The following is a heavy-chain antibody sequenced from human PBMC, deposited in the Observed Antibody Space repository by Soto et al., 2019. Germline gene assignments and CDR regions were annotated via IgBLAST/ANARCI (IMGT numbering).Heavy chain of an antibody. CDR2: IYYTGNT. J-gene: IGHJ6*02. D-gene: IGHD3-10*01. Sequence: SETLSLTCTASGGSINTYYWNWIRQSPGKGLEWIGYIYYTGNTKYNPSLESRVTISVDTSKKQFFLKLNSVTPADTAVYYCAGGPYYFGLDVWGQGTTVTAP. CDR3: AGGPYYFGLDV. CDR1: GGSINTYY. V-gene: IGHV4-59*01.